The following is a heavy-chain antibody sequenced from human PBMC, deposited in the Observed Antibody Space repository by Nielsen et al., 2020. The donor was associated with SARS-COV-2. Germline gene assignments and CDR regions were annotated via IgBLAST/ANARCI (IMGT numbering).Heavy chain of an antibody. V-gene: IGHV4-59*01. J-gene: IGHJ4*02. CDR3: ARAIRGVTLSFDY. D-gene: IGHD3-10*01. CDR2: IYYSGST. CDR1: GGSISSYY. Sequence: SETLSPTCTVSGGSISSYYRSWIRQPPGKGLEWIGYIYYSGSTNYNPSLKSRVTISVDTSKNQFSLKLSSVTAADTAVYYCARAIRGVTLSFDYWGQGTLVTVSS.